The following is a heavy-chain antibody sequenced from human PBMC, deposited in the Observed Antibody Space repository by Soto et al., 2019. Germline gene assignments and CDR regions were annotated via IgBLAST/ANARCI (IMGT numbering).Heavy chain of an antibody. CDR1: GGSFSGYD. V-gene: IGHV4-34*01. J-gene: IGHJ4*02. D-gene: IGHD2-8*02. CDR3: ARDKITGLFDY. CDR2: INHSGSS. Sequence: QVQLQQWGAGLLKPSETLSLTCAVYGGSFSGYDWTWIRQPPGTGLEWIGEINHSGSSNYNPSLKSRVTISVDTSKNQFSLKLTSVTAADTAVYYCARDKITGLFDYWGQGTLVTVS.